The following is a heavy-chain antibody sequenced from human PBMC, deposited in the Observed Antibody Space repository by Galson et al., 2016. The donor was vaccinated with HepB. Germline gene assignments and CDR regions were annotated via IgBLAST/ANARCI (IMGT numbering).Heavy chain of an antibody. CDR3: AKGSSGYYYVSDH. Sequence: SLRLSCAASGFTFDSYAMNWVRQAPGKGLEWVSAVLASGLSTYYAASVRGRFTIPRDNSKNTLSLQMDSLRAEDTAVYYCAKGSSGYYYVSDHWGQGTLVTVSS. D-gene: IGHD3-22*01. CDR1: GFTFDSYA. V-gene: IGHV3-23*01. CDR2: VLASGLST. J-gene: IGHJ4*02.